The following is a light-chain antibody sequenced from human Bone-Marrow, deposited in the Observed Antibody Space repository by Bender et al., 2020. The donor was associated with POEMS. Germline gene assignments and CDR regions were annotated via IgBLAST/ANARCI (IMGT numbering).Light chain of an antibody. CDR3: SAWDDSLSGWV. J-gene: IGLJ3*02. V-gene: IGLV1-36*01. CDR1: SSNIGSNT. Sequence: QSVLTQPPSASGTPGQRVIISCSGSSSNIGSNTVNWYQQLPGEAPKLLIYYDDLLTPGVSDRFSASKSGTSASLAISELQSEDEALYYCSAWDDSLSGWVVGGGTKLTVL. CDR2: YDD.